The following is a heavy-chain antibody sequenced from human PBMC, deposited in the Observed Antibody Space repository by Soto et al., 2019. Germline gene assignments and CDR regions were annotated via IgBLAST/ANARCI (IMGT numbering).Heavy chain of an antibody. D-gene: IGHD3-22*01. CDR3: ARSSRDYITTRWDY. V-gene: IGHV1-69*01. J-gene: IGHJ4*02. Sequence: QVQLVQSGAEVKKPGSSVKVSCKASGGTFSSYAISWVRQAPGQGLEWMGGIIPIFGTANYAQKFQGRVTITADESTSTXXXXXXSLRSEDTAVYYCARSSRDYITTRWDYWGQGTLVTVSS. CDR1: GGTFSSYA. CDR2: IIPIFGTA.